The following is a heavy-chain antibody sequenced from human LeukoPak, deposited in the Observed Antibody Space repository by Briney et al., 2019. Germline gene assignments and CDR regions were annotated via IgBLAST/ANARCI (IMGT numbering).Heavy chain of an antibody. D-gene: IGHD1-26*01. CDR3: ARHQWVPAFDI. CDR2: IYYSGST. Sequence: SETLSLTCTVPGGSISSGDYYWSWIRQPPGKGLEWIGYIYYSGSTYYNPSLKSRVTISVDTSKNQFSLKLSSVTAADTAVYYCARHQWVPAFDIWGQGTMVTVSS. V-gene: IGHV4-30-4*01. CDR1: GGSISSGDYY. J-gene: IGHJ3*02.